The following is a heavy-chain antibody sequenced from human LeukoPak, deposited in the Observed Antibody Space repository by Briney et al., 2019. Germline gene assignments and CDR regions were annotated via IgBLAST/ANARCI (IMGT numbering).Heavy chain of an antibody. CDR2: IYYSGST. V-gene: IGHV4-61*08. CDR3: ARVKDYYDSSGYPDAFDI. Sequence: PSETLSLTCAVSGGSISSGGYSWSWIRQPPGKGLEWIGYIYYSGSTNYNPSLKSRVTISVDTSKNQFSLKLSSVTAADTAVYYCARVKDYYDSSGYPDAFDIWGQGTMVTVSS. CDR1: GGSISSGGYS. J-gene: IGHJ3*02. D-gene: IGHD3-22*01.